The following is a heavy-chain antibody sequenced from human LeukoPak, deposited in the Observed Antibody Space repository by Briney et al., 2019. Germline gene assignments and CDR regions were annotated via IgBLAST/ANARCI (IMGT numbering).Heavy chain of an antibody. CDR1: GGSISNYY. CDR3: ARHIPVIWSSGYYYGMDV. J-gene: IGHJ6*02. Sequence: SETLSLTCTVSGGSISNYYWSWIRQPPGKGPEWIGYISYSGSTNYNPSLRSRVAISEDTSRNQFSLRLNSVTAADTAVYYCARHIPVIWSSGYYYGMDVWGQGTTVTVSS. CDR2: ISYSGST. V-gene: IGHV4-59*08. D-gene: IGHD3-3*01.